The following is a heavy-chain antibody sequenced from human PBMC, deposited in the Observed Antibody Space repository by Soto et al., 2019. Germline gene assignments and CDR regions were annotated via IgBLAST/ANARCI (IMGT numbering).Heavy chain of an antibody. D-gene: IGHD3-3*01. Sequence: SVKVSCKASGGTFSSYAISWVRQAPGQGLEWMGGIIPIFGTANYAQKFQGRVTITADESTSTAYMELSSLRSEDTAVHYCARESPSSITIFGVVRWFDPWGQGTLVTVS. CDR3: ARESPSSITIFGVVRWFDP. J-gene: IGHJ5*02. CDR1: GGTFSSYA. CDR2: IIPIFGTA. V-gene: IGHV1-69*13.